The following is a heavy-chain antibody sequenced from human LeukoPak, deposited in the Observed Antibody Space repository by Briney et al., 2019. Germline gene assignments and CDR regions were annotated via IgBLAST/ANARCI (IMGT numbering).Heavy chain of an antibody. CDR3: ARGKSGSYGTKGY. CDR2: IKQDGSEK. CDR1: GFTFSSYW. D-gene: IGHD1-26*01. J-gene: IGHJ4*02. Sequence: PGGSLRLSCVASGFTFSSYWMSWVRQAPGKGLECVADIKQDGSEKYYVDSVKGRFTISRDNAKNSLYLQMNSLRVGDTAVYYCARGKSGSYGTKGYWGQGTLVTVSS. V-gene: IGHV3-7*01.